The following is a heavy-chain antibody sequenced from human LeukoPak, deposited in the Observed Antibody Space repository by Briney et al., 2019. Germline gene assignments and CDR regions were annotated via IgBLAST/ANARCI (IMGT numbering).Heavy chain of an antibody. Sequence: GASVKVSCKASGYTFTSYIINWVRQAPGQGPEWMGWITPYTNNTNSAQKFQGRVTMTTDTSTSTAYMELMNLRSDDTAVHYCARPAGYSYGGDFDYWGQGTLVTVSP. CDR1: GYTFTSYI. J-gene: IGHJ4*02. CDR3: ARPAGYSYGGDFDY. V-gene: IGHV1-18*01. CDR2: ITPYTNNT. D-gene: IGHD5-18*01.